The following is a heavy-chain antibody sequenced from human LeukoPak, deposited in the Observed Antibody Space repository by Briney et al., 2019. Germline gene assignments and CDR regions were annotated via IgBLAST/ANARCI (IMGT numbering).Heavy chain of an antibody. V-gene: IGHV4-59*01. Sequence: PSETLSLTCTVSGGSISSYYGSWIRQPPGKGLEWIGYIYYSGSTNYNPSLKSRVTISVDTSKNQFSLKLSSVTAADTAVYYCAREGGHSYGKPFDYWGQGTLVTVSS. J-gene: IGHJ4*02. D-gene: IGHD5-18*01. CDR3: AREGGHSYGKPFDY. CDR1: GGSISSYY. CDR2: IYYSGST.